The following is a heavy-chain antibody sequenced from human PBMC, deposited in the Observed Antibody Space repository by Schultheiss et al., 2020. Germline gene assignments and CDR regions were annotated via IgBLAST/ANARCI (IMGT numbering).Heavy chain of an antibody. CDR3: ARGRGRMSYFDY. Sequence: ESLKISCAVYGGSFSGYYWSWIRQPPGKGLEWIGEINHSGSTYYNPSLKSRVTISVDRSKNQFSLKLSSVTAADTAVYYCARGRGRMSYFDYWGQGTLVTVSS. J-gene: IGHJ4*02. CDR1: GGSFSGYY. CDR2: INHSGST. D-gene: IGHD1-26*01. V-gene: IGHV4-34*01.